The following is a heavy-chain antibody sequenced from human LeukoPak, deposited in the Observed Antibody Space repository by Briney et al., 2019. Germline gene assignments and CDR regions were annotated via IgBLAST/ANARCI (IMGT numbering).Heavy chain of an antibody. D-gene: IGHD3-22*01. J-gene: IGHJ5*02. CDR1: GFNFGIYG. Sequence: GGSLRLSCTASGFNFGIYGMHWVRQAPGKGLEWVAVMWDDGTNEYYVESVKGRFTISRDNAKNTLYLQMNSLRAEDTAMYYCARVLSGSWDWFDPWGQGTLVTVSS. CDR2: MWDDGTNE. CDR3: ARVLSGSWDWFDP. V-gene: IGHV3-33*01.